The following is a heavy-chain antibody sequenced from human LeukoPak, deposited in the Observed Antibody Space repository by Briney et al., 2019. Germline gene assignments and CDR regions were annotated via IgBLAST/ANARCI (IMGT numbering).Heavy chain of an antibody. J-gene: IGHJ6*03. V-gene: IGHV1-46*01. CDR1: GYTFTSYY. CDR3: ARGTGYSGYDSRPYYYYYYMDV. D-gene: IGHD5-12*01. CDR2: INPSGGST. Sequence: GASVKVSCKASGYTFTSYYMHWVRQAPGQGLEWMGIINPSGGSTSYAQKFQGRVTMTRDTSTSTVYMELSSLRSEDTAVYYCARGTGYSGYDSRPYYYYYYMDVWGKGTTVTISS.